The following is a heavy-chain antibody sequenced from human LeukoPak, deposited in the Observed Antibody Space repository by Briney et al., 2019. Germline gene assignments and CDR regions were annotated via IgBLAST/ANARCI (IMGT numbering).Heavy chain of an antibody. Sequence: PSETLSLTCAVYGGSFSGYYWSWIRQPPGKGLEWIGEINHSGSTNYNPSLKSRVTISVDTSKNQFSLKPSSVTAADTAVYYCRVLGYCSGGSCYSLDYWGQGTLVTVSS. CDR1: GGSFSGYY. D-gene: IGHD2-15*01. CDR2: INHSGST. J-gene: IGHJ4*02. V-gene: IGHV4-34*01. CDR3: RVLGYCSGGSCYSLDY.